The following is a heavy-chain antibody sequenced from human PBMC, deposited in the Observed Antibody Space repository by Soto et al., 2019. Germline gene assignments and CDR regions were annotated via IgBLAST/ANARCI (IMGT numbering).Heavy chain of an antibody. CDR2: ISSSSSYI. CDR1: GFTFSSYS. V-gene: IGHV3-21*01. CDR3: ARDGLGSSHDAFDI. D-gene: IGHD6-6*01. Sequence: EVQLVESGGGLVKPGGSLRLSCAASGFTFSSYSMNWVRQAPGKGLEWVSSISSSSSYIYYADSVKGRFTISRDNAKNSLYLQMNSLRAEDTAVYYCARDGLGSSHDAFDIWGQGTMVTVSS. J-gene: IGHJ3*02.